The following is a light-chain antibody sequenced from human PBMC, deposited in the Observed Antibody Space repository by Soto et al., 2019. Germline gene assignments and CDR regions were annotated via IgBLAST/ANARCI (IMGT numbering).Light chain of an antibody. V-gene: IGLV1-51*01. CDR1: NSNIGNNY. CDR2: DND. CDR3: ATWDSSLSGVL. Sequence: QSVLTQPPSVSAAPGQRVTISCSGSNSNIGNNYVSWDQQLPGSAPKLLIYDNDNRPSGIPDRFSGSKSGTSATLGVTGLQTGDEADYYCATWDSSLSGVLFGGGTKLTVL. J-gene: IGLJ2*01.